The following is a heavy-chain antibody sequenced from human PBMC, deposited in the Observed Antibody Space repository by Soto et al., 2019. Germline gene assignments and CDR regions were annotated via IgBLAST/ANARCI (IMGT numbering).Heavy chain of an antibody. CDR3: ASRGIATRSPFDY. CDR2: INHSGST. CDR1: GGSFSGYY. D-gene: IGHD6-13*01. V-gene: IGHV4-34*01. Sequence: QVQLQQWGAGLLKPSETLSLTCAVYGGSFSGYYWSWIRQPPGKGLEWIGEINHSGSTNYNPSLKSRVTISVDTSKNQFSLKLCSVTAADTAVYYCASRGIATRSPFDYWGQGTLVTVSS. J-gene: IGHJ4*02.